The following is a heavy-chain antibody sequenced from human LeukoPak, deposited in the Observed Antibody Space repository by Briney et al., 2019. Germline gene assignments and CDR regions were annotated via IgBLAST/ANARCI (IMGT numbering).Heavy chain of an antibody. CDR1: GFTFSNFG. Sequence: GGSLRLSCAASGFTFSNFGMSWVRQAPGKGLEWVSVISGSGVGTYYADSVKGRFTIFRDNSKNTLYLQMNSLRVGDTAVYYCARLPPPYQLPWLSYFDYWGQGTLVTVSS. CDR3: ARLPPPYQLPWLSYFDY. J-gene: IGHJ4*02. V-gene: IGHV3-23*01. CDR2: ISGSGVGT. D-gene: IGHD4-23*01.